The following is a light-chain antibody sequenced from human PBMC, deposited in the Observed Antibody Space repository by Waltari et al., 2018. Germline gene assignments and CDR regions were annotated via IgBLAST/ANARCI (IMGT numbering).Light chain of an antibody. Sequence: VILTQSPATLSLSPGERATLYCRASQSVSSYLAWYQQKPGQAPRLLIYGASSRATGIPDRFSGSGSGTEFTLTISSLEPEDFAVYYCQRYNSSPPYSFGQGTKVEIK. V-gene: IGKV3-20*01. CDR3: QRYNSSPPYS. J-gene: IGKJ2*03. CDR2: GAS. CDR1: QSVSSY.